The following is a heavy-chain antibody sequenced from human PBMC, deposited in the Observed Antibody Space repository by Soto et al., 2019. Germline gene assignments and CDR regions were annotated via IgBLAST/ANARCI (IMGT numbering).Heavy chain of an antibody. Sequence: GGSLRLSCAASGFTFTDYALSWVRQAPGKGLEWVATISGIGGSTYHADSVKGRLSISRDNSKNTVSLLMNSLRAEDTAVYFCAGKYGGYSSCCYYFDYWGQGTLVTVSS. CDR2: ISGIGGST. D-gene: IGHD6-13*01. CDR1: GFTFTDYA. J-gene: IGHJ4*02. CDR3: AGKYGGYSSCCYYFDY. V-gene: IGHV3-23*01.